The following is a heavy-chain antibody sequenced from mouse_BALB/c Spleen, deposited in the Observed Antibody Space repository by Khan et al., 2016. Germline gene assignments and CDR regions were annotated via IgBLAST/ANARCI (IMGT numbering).Heavy chain of an antibody. J-gene: IGHJ2*01. CDR1: GFNIKDTY. CDR3: ARYWYFDY. V-gene: IGHV14-3*02. Sequence: VQLQQPGAELVKPGASVKLSCTASGFNIKDTYMHWVKQRPEQGLEWIGRIDPANGNTKYDPKFQGKATITADTSSNTAYLQLSSLTSEDTAVYYCARYWYFDYWGQGTTLTVSS. CDR2: IDPANGNT. D-gene: IGHD4-1*01.